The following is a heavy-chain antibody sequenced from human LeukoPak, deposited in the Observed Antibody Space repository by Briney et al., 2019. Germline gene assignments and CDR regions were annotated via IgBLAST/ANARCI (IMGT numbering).Heavy chain of an antibody. Sequence: PGGSLRLSCADSGFTFSSYAMSWVRQAPGKGLEWVSAISGSSDSTKYADSVKGRFTISRDNSKNTLYLQLNSLRAEDTAVYYCVISSSGWYVFHIWGQGTMVTVSS. CDR1: GFTFSSYA. CDR2: ISGSSDST. CDR3: VISSSGWYVFHI. V-gene: IGHV3-23*01. J-gene: IGHJ3*02. D-gene: IGHD6-19*01.